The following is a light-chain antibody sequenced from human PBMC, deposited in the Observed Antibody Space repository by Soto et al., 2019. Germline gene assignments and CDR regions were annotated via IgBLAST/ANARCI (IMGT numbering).Light chain of an antibody. CDR2: GAS. Sequence: PGERATLSCRASQSADSNYLAWYQQRPGQAPRLLVYGASRRASGIPARFSGSGSGTDFTLTISSLEPEDFAIYYCQQRSNWPTFGQGTRLEIK. J-gene: IGKJ5*01. V-gene: IGKV3-11*01. CDR3: QQRSNWPT. CDR1: QSADSNY.